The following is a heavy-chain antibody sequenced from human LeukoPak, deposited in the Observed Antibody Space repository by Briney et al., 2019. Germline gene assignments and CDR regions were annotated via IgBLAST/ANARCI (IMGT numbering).Heavy chain of an antibody. CDR2: IHTSGTTT. CDR1: GFTFSSYS. Sequence: GGSLRLSCAASGFTFSSYSMNWVRQAPGRGLEWVSYIHTSGTTTYYADSVKGRFTISRDNAKSILYLQMNSLRAEDTAVYLNSRDFVLGTDAFDFWGQGTMVSVSS. J-gene: IGHJ3*01. D-gene: IGHD6-6*01. V-gene: IGHV3-48*04. CDR3: SRDFVLGTDAFDF.